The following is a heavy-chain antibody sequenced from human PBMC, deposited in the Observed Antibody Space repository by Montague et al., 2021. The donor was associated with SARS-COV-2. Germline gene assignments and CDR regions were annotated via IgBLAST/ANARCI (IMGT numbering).Heavy chain of an antibody. D-gene: IGHD3-22*01. V-gene: IGHV3-7*05. J-gene: IGHJ4*02. Sequence: SLRLSCAASGFTFGTFWMTWVRQVPGKGLEWVANIKQDGSEKYYVDSVKGRFTITRDNAKNSLYLQLDSLRAEDTDVYYCARGYDSSGYQYWGQGTLVTVSS. CDR1: GFTFGTFW. CDR3: ARGYDSSGYQY. CDR2: IKQDGSEK.